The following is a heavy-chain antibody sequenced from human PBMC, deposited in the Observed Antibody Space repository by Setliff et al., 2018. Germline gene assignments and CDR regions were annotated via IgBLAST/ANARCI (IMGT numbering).Heavy chain of an antibody. J-gene: IGHJ6*04. CDR1: GFTFSGSE. CDR2: IRSKADKYAT. Sequence: PGESLKISCAASGFTFSGSEIHWVRQASGKGLEWVGGIRSKADKYATDYGASAKGRFIISRDDSKKTAYLQMSSLRAEDTAMYYCARDVNQWDTTYMDVWGKGTTVTVSS. D-gene: IGHD1-26*01. CDR3: ARDVNQWDTTYMDV. V-gene: IGHV3-73*01.